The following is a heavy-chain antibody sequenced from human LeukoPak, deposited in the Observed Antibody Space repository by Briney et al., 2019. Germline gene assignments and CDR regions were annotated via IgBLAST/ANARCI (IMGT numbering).Heavy chain of an antibody. CDR2: INPKRGGN. CDR1: RYTFIGYY. J-gene: IGHJ4*02. V-gene: IGHV1-2*04. CDR3: AREGRGYCSSTSCYELGGLDY. D-gene: IGHD2-2*01. Sequence: GASVKDSCLCSRYTFIGYYIHGVGQPPGKGVAWMGWINPKRGGNNYARKLQGWVTMTRDTSISTAYMELSRLRSDDTAVYYCAREGRGYCSSTSCYELGGLDYWGQGTLVTVSS.